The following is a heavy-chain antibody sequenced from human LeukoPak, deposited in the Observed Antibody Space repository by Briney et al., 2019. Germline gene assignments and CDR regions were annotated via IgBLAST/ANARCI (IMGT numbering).Heavy chain of an antibody. J-gene: IGHJ4*02. CDR1: GFTFRNSA. CDR3: AKGRRDGYNYPFFDS. V-gene: IGHV3-23*01. CDR2: IIGNSVST. Sequence: GGSLRLSCAASGFTFRNSAMSWVRQAPGKELEWVSNIIGNSVSTYYADFVKGRFTISRDNSNNTLFLQMNSLSADDTAIYFCAKGRRDGYNYPFFDSWGKGAWVIVSS. D-gene: IGHD5-24*01.